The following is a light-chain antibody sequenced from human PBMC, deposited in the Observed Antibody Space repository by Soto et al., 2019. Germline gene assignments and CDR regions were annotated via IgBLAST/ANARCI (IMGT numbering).Light chain of an antibody. Sequence: QSALTQPASVSGSPGQSITISCTGTSSDVGGYNYVSWYQQHPGKAPKLMIYDVSYRPSGVSNRFYGSKSGNTASLTIAGLQAEDEDDYYCTSYTSSSTLEVFGGGTKLTVL. CDR1: SSDVGGYNY. V-gene: IGLV2-14*01. CDR2: DVS. J-gene: IGLJ2*01. CDR3: TSYTSSSTLEV.